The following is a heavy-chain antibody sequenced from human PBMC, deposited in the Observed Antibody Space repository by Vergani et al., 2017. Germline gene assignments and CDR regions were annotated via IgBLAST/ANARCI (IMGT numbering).Heavy chain of an antibody. J-gene: IGHJ4*02. CDR3: AHRRVTSKVFDY. V-gene: IGHV2-5*01. D-gene: IGHD4-11*01. CDR1: GFSLSTSGVG. CDR2: IYWNDDK. Sequence: QITLKESGTTLVKPTQPLTLTCTFSGFSLSTSGVGVGWIRQPPGKALEWLALIYWNDDKRYSPSLKSRLTITKDTSKNQVVLTMTNMDPVDTATYYCAHRRVTSKVFDYWGQGTLVTVSS.